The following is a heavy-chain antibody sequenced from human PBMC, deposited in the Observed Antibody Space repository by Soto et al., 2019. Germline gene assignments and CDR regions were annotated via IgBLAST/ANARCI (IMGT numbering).Heavy chain of an antibody. CDR1: GGSISSSGYY. D-gene: IGHD6-13*01. V-gene: IGHV4-39*01. J-gene: IGHJ6*02. CDR3: AAMAMGAASTYYYYGMDV. Sequence: PETLSLTCTVSGGSISSSGYYGGWIRQPPGKGLEWIGSIYYSGSTYYNPSLKSRVTISVDTSKNQFSLKLSSVTAADTAVYYCAAMAMGAASTYYYYGMDVWGQGTTVTVSS. CDR2: IYYSGST.